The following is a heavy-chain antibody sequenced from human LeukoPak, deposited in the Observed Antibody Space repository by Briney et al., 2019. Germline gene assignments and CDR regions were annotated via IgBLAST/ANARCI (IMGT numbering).Heavy chain of an antibody. CDR3: AREGRSYTVDY. Sequence: SETLSLTCTVSGGSISSYYWSWIRQPAGKGLEWIGCISGSGSTNYNPSLKSRVTMSVDSSKNQFSLEVTSVTAADPAVYYCAREGRSYTVDYWGQGTLVTVSS. J-gene: IGHJ4*02. CDR1: GGSISSYY. D-gene: IGHD3-10*01. V-gene: IGHV4-4*07. CDR2: ISGSGST.